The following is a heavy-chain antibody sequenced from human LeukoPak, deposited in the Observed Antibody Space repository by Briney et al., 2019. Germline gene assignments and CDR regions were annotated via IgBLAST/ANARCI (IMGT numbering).Heavy chain of an antibody. CDR2: ISYDGSNK. CDR1: GFTFSSYA. Sequence: GRPLRLSCAASGFTFSSYAMHWVRQAPGKGLEWVAVISYDGSNKYYADSVKGRFTISRDNSKNTLYLQMNSLRAEDTAVYYCAREYDSSGYYYENWFDPWGQGTLVTVSS. J-gene: IGHJ5*02. D-gene: IGHD3-22*01. V-gene: IGHV3-30-3*01. CDR3: AREYDSSGYYYENWFDP.